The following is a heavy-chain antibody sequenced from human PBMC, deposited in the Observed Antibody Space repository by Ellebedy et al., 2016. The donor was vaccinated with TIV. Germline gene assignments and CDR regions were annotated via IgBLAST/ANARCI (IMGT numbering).Heavy chain of an antibody. V-gene: IGHV3-66*01. CDR1: GFTVSTNY. D-gene: IGHD3-10*01. CDR3: ANNWVVRGEGWNNGMDV. J-gene: IGHJ6*02. Sequence: PGGSLRLSCAVSGFTVSTNYLSWVRQAPGKGLEWVSTIYSDGTTYYADSVRGRFTISRDNSKNTLHLQMKSLRADDTAVYYCANNWVVRGEGWNNGMDVWGQGTTVTVSS. CDR2: IYSDGTT.